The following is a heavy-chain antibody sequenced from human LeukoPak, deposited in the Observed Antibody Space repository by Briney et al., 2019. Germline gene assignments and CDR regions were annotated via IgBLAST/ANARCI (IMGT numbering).Heavy chain of an antibody. CDR2: IYHSGST. CDR3: ASGRQQLAHYGMDV. CDR1: GYSISSGYY. V-gene: IGHV4-38-2*02. D-gene: IGHD6-13*01. Sequence: SETLSLTCTVSGYSISSGYYWGWIRQPPGKGLEWIGSIYHSGSTYYNPSLKSRVTISVDTSKNQFSLKLSSVTAADTAVYYCASGRQQLAHYGMDVWGQGTTVTVSS. J-gene: IGHJ6*02.